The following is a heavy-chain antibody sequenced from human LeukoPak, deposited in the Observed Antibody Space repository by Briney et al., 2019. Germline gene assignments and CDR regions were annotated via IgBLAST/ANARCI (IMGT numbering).Heavy chain of an antibody. V-gene: IGHV1-18*01. Sequence: ASVKVSCKASGYTFTSYGISWVRQAPGQGLEWMGWISAYNGNTNYAQKLQGRVTMTTDTSTSTAYMELSSLRSEDTAVYYCARDVIAVAGTARGYYYYMDVWGKGTTVTISS. D-gene: IGHD6-19*01. CDR1: GYTFTSYG. J-gene: IGHJ6*03. CDR3: ARDVIAVAGTARGYYYYMDV. CDR2: ISAYNGNT.